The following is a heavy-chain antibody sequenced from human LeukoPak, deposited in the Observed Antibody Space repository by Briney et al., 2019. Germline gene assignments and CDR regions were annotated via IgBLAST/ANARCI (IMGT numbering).Heavy chain of an antibody. CDR1: GFTFSDYY. Sequence: GGSLRLSCAASGFTFSDYYMSWVRQAPGKGLEWVSAISGSGGSTYYADSVKGRFTISRDNSKNTLYLQMNSLRAEDTAVYYCANPRWSNKLDYGGKGPRVPVPS. D-gene: IGHD5-24*01. V-gene: IGHV3-23*01. CDR3: ANPRWSNKLDY. CDR2: ISGSGGST. J-gene: IGHJ4*02.